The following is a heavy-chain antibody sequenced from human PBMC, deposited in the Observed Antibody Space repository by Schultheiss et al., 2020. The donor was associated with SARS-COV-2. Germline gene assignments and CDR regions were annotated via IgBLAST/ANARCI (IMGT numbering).Heavy chain of an antibody. CDR1: GFTFSSYA. CDR2: ISWNSGSI. CDR3: ANYLSGSFGI. V-gene: IGHV3-23*01. D-gene: IGHD3-22*01. Sequence: GGSLRLSCAASGFTFSSYAMSWVRQAPGKGLEWVSGISWNSGSIGYADSVKGRFTISRDNSKNTLYLQMNSLRAEDTAVYYCANYLSGSFGIWGQGTLVTVSS. J-gene: IGHJ4*02.